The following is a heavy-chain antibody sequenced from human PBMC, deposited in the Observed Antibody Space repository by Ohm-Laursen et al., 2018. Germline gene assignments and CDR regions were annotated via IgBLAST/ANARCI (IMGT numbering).Heavy chain of an antibody. CDR1: GFTFSSYA. D-gene: IGHD7-27*01. Sequence: SLRLSCAASGFTFSSYAMSWVRQAPGKGLEWVSAISGSGGSTYYADSVKGRFTISRDNSKNTLYLQMNGLRAEDTAVYYCAKGDSYTNWASYFDSWGQGTLVTVSS. V-gene: IGHV3-23*01. CDR3: AKGDSYTNWASYFDS. CDR2: ISGSGGST. J-gene: IGHJ4*02.